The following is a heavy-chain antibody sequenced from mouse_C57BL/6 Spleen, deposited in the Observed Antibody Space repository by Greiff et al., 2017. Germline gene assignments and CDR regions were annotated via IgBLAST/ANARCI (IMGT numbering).Heavy chain of an antibody. V-gene: IGHV1-72*01. D-gene: IGHD2-4*01. CDR2: IDPNSGGT. CDR1: GYTFTSYW. J-gene: IGHJ3*01. CDR3: ARGDYDTRAWFAY. Sequence: QVQLKQPGAELVKPGASVKLSCKASGYTFTSYWMHWVKQRPGRGLEWIGRIDPNSGGTKYNEKFKSKATLTVDKPSSTAYMQLSSLTSEDSAVYYCARGDYDTRAWFAYWGQGTLVTVSA.